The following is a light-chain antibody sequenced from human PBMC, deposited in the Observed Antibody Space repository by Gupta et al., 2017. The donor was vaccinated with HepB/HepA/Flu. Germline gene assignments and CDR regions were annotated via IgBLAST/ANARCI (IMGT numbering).Light chain of an antibody. CDR1: KLGDKS. Sequence: SYELTQPHSVSVSPGQTASITCPGDKLGDKSACWYQPRPGQAPVLVIYQVSKRPSGTPAPFSSSNSGNTATLTSGGTQEVDEDYYYSQEWTSNTAVFGPGTKVTVL. CDR3: QEWTSNTAV. CDR2: QVS. V-gene: IGLV3-1*01. J-gene: IGLJ1*01.